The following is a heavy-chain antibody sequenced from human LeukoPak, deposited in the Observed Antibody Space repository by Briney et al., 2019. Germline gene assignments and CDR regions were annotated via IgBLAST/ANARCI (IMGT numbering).Heavy chain of an antibody. Sequence: GGCLSLSCAASGFTFSSYWMHWVRQAPGKGLGWVSRINSDGSSTSYADSVKGRFTICRDNAKNTLYLQMNSLRAEDKAVYYCARDSYGDSFDYWGQGTLVTVSS. CDR2: INSDGSST. D-gene: IGHD4-17*01. V-gene: IGHV3-74*01. CDR1: GFTFSSYW. CDR3: ARDSYGDSFDY. J-gene: IGHJ4*02.